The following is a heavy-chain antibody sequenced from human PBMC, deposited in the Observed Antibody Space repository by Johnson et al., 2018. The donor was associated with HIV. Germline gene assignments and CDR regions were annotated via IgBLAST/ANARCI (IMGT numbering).Heavy chain of an antibody. V-gene: IGHV3-NL1*01. CDR3: AKVGTGYTSSSVGAFDI. J-gene: IGHJ3*02. CDR2: IKSDGSST. CDR1: GFTFSYSA. D-gene: IGHD6-19*01. Sequence: QVQLVESGGGMVQPGRSLRLSCVASGFTFSYSAFHWVRQAPGKGLVWVSRIKSDGSSTTYADSVKGRFTISRDNSKNTFYLQMNSLRVEDTAVYYCAKVGTGYTSSSVGAFDIWGQGTMVTVSS.